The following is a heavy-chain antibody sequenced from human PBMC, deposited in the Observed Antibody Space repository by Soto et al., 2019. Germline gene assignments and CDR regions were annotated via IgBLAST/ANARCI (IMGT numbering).Heavy chain of an antibody. CDR1: GGSFNRHT. D-gene: IGHD3-22*01. Sequence: QVQLVQSGAEVRKPGSSVRVSCKASGGSFNRHTISWVRQAPGQGLEWMGGIIPIFGTANHAQKFQGRVTIIADESTSTVYMELSSLRSNDTAIYYCAGGWGYDSTDYYYACWGQGNLVIVAS. CDR2: IIPIFGTA. V-gene: IGHV1-69*01. J-gene: IGHJ4*02. CDR3: AGGWGYDSTDYYYAC.